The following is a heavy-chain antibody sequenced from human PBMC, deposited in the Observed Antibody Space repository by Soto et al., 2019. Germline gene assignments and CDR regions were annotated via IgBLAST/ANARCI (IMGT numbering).Heavy chain of an antibody. D-gene: IGHD6-13*01. Sequence: PSQTLSLTCAISEDSVSSNSAAWNWIRQSPSRGLEWLGRTYYGSKWYNDYAVSVESRITINPDTSKNQFSLQLNSVTPEDTAVYYCARDWVAAAGTEFGMDVWGQGTTVTVSS. J-gene: IGHJ6*02. V-gene: IGHV6-1*01. CDR1: EDSVSSNSAA. CDR2: TYYGSKWYN. CDR3: ARDWVAAAGTEFGMDV.